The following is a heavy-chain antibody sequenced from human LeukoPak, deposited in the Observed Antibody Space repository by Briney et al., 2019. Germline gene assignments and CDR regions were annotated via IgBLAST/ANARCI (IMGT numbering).Heavy chain of an antibody. CDR2: IYYSGST. V-gene: IGHV4-39*01. CDR1: GDSISSSGDY. D-gene: IGHD4-11*01. Sequence: SETLSLTCTVSGDSISSSGDYWGWIRQTPGKGLESIGSIYYSGSTYYNPSLKSRVTISVDTSKNQFSLKLNSVTAADTAVYYCARHDYSNDVLSWFDLWGQGTLVSVSS. CDR3: ARHDYSNDVLSWFDL. J-gene: IGHJ5*02.